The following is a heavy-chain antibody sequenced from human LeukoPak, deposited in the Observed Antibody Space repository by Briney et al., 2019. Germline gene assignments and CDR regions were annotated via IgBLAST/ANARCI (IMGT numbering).Heavy chain of an antibody. CDR2: ISSSSSYI. V-gene: IGHV3-21*04. CDR3: AKSVVVITFRFDD. J-gene: IGHJ4*02. D-gene: IGHD2-15*01. Sequence: GSLRLSCAASGFTFSSYSMNWVRQAPGKGLEWVSSISSSSSYIYYADSVKGRFTISRDNAKNSLYLQMNSLRAEDTAVYYCAKSVVVITFRFDDWGQGALVTVSS. CDR1: GFTFSSYS.